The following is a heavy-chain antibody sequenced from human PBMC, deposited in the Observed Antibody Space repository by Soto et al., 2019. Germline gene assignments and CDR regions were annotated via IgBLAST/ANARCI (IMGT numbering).Heavy chain of an antibody. V-gene: IGHV3-48*01. CDR3: AKDRFDILDY. D-gene: IGHD3-9*01. J-gene: IGHJ4*02. CDR2: ITSTSSTK. CDR1: GFIFSDYV. Sequence: PGGSLRLSCAASGFIFSDYVMSWVRQAPGEGLEWLSYITSTSSTKHYAASVEGRFTISRDNAKNSLYLQMNSLRAEDTAVYYCAKDRFDILDYWGQGTLVTVSS.